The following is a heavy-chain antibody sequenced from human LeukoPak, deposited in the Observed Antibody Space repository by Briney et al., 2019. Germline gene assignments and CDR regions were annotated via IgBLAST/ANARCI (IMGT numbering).Heavy chain of an antibody. CDR2: IKQVGSEK. CDR3: ARDKTVGATKFDS. V-gene: IGHV3-7*01. J-gene: IGHJ4*02. D-gene: IGHD1-26*01. Sequence: GGSLRLSCAASGFSFSSYWMSWVRQAPGKGLEWVANIKQVGSEKYYVDSVKGRFTISRDNAKNSLYLQMNSLRAKETAIYYCARDKTVGATKFDSWGQGTLVTVSS. CDR1: GFSFSSYW.